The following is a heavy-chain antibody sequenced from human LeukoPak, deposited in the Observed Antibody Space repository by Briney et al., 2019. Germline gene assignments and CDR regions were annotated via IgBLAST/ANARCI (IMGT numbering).Heavy chain of an antibody. Sequence: GESLKISCKGSGYSFTDYWIGWVRQMPGKGLEWMGIIYPGDSSTRFSLSFQGQVTISVDKSISTAYLQWSSLKASDTAMYYCAIRGYCSGTNCYGAGWFDPWGQGTLVTVSS. D-gene: IGHD2-2*01. J-gene: IGHJ5*02. V-gene: IGHV5-51*01. CDR2: IYPGDSST. CDR1: GYSFTDYW. CDR3: AIRGYCSGTNCYGAGWFDP.